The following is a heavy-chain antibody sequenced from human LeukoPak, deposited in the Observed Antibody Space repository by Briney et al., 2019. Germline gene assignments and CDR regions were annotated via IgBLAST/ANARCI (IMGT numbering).Heavy chain of an antibody. D-gene: IGHD4-17*01. CDR2: ISSSGSTI. J-gene: IGHJ4*02. CDR3: ARAPCPTTVSHFDY. V-gene: IGHV3-11*04. CDR1: GFTFSDYY. Sequence: PGGSLRLSCAASGFTFSDYYMSWIRQAPGKGLEWVSYISSSGSTIYYADSVKGRFTISRDNAKNSLYLQMNSLRAEDTAVYYCARAPCPTTVSHFDYWGQGTLVTVSS.